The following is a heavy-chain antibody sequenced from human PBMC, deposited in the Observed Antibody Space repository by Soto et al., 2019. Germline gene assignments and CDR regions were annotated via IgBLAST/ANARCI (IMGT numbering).Heavy chain of an antibody. J-gene: IGHJ6*02. V-gene: IGHV5-51*01. Sequence: GESLKISCKGSGYSFTSYWIGWVRQMPGKGLEWMGIIYPGDSDTRYSPSFQGQVTISADKSISTAYLQWSSLKASDTAMYYCARLTYCGGDCYSGDYYGMDVWGQGTTVTV. CDR2: IYPGDSDT. D-gene: IGHD2-21*02. CDR3: ARLTYCGGDCYSGDYYGMDV. CDR1: GYSFTSYW.